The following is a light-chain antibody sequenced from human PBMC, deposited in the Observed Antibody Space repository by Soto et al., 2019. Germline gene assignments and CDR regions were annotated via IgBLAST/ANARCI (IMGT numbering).Light chain of an antibody. CDR2: KVS. Sequence: DIVMTQSPLSLSVTLGQPASISCRSSQSLVFRDGNTYLNWFHQRPGQSPRRLIYKVSNRESGVPDRFSGSGSGTDFTLIISRVEAEDTGLYYCMQGTQWPPTFGQGTRLEIK. V-gene: IGKV2-30*01. J-gene: IGKJ5*01. CDR3: MQGTQWPPT. CDR1: QSLVFRDGNTY.